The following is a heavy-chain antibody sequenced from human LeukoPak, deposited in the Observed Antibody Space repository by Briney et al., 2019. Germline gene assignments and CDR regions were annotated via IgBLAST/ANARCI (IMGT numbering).Heavy chain of an antibody. J-gene: IGHJ5*02. CDR1: GFTFSSYA. CDR2: ISGTGGST. D-gene: IGHD2-15*01. Sequence: GGSLRLSCAASGFTFSSYAMSWVRQAPGKGLEWVSGISGTGGSTYYADSVKGRFTISRDNAKNSLYLEMNSLRAEDTAVYYCARSCSGGSCYAYNWFDPWGQGSLVTVSS. V-gene: IGHV3-23*01. CDR3: ARSCSGGSCYAYNWFDP.